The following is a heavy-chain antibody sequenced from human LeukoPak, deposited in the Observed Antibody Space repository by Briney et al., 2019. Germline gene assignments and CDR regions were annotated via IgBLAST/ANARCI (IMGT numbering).Heavy chain of an antibody. CDR2: IYPGDSDT. D-gene: IGHD3-22*01. CDR1: GYSFTSYW. CDR3: ARVPIDYYDSRGYFTHFNY. Sequence: GESLKISCKGSGYSFTSYWIAWVRQMPGKGLQWMGIIYPGDSDTRYSPSFQGQVTISADKSISTAYLQWSSLKASDTAMYYCARVPIDYYDSRGYFTHFNYWGQGTLVTVSS. V-gene: IGHV5-51*01. J-gene: IGHJ4*02.